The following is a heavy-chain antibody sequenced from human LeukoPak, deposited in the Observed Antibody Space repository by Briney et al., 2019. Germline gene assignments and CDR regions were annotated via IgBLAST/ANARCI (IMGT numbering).Heavy chain of an antibody. V-gene: IGHV1-2*04. J-gene: IGHJ6*02. CDR1: GYSFTGYY. Sequence: ASVKVSCKASGYSFTGYYIHWVRQAPGQGLEWMGWINPNSGGTKYAQKFQDWVTMTRDTSTNTVYMEMSRLRSDDTAVYYCARDLRQEDSDYFYGMDLWGQGTTATVSS. D-gene: IGHD5/OR15-5a*01. CDR3: ARDLRQEDSDYFYGMDL. CDR2: INPNSGGT.